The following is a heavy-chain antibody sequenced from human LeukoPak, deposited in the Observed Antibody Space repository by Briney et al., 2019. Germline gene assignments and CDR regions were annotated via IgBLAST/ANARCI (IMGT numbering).Heavy chain of an antibody. CDR2: IREDGTER. CDR3: ARHVGISF. J-gene: IGHJ4*02. Sequence: GGSLRLSCTASGFTFSGAWMTWVRQAPGKGLEWVANIREDGTERNYVDSVKGRFTISRDNAKNSLFLQMSNLRDDDTAIYYCARHVGISFWGQGTLVTVSS. CDR1: GFTFSGAW. D-gene: IGHD7-27*01. V-gene: IGHV3-7*01.